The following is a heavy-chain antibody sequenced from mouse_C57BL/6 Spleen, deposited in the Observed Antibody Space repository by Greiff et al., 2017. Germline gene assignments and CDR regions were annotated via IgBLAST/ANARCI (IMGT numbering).Heavy chain of an antibody. CDR2: INPGSGGT. Sequence: QVQLKESGAELVRPGTSVKVSCKASGYAFTNYLIEWVKQRPGQGLEWIGVINPGSGGTNYNEKFKGKATLTADKSSSTAYMQLSSLTSEASAVYFCARSASSYWYFDVWGTGTTVTVSS. CDR3: ARSASSYWYFDV. V-gene: IGHV1-54*01. D-gene: IGHD1-1*01. CDR1: GYAFTNYL. J-gene: IGHJ1*03.